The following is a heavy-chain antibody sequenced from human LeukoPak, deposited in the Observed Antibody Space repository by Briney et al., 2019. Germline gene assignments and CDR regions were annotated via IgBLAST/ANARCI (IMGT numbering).Heavy chain of an antibody. J-gene: IGHJ4*02. V-gene: IGHV1-2*02. CDR2: INPSNVAT. CDR1: GYTFTDYS. Sequence: ASVTVSCKASGYTFTDYSMNWVRQAPGQGLEWMGWINPSNVATKYARKFQGRVTMTRDTSISTAYMELRSLGSDDTAAYYCAREEADYGFDYWGQGTLVTVSS. CDR3: AREEADYGFDY. D-gene: IGHD4-17*01.